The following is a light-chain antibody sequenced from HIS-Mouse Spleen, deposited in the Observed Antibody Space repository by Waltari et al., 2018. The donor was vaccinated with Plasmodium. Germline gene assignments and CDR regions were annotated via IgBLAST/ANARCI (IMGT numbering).Light chain of an antibody. J-gene: IGKJ3*01. Sequence: EIVITHSPATLSVSPGERATLSCRASQSFSSNLAWYQQKPGQAPRLLIYGASTRATGIPARFSGSGSGTEFTLTISSLQSEDFAVYYCQQYNNWSFTFGPGTKVDIK. CDR1: QSFSSN. CDR3: QQYNNWSFT. CDR2: GAS. V-gene: IGKV3-15*01.